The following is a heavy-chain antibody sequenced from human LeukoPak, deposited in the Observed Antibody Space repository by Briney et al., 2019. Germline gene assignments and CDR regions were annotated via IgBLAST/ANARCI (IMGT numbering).Heavy chain of an antibody. V-gene: IGHV4-30-4*08. CDR1: GGSISNGDYY. Sequence: SETLSLTCTVSGGSISNGDYYWTWIRQHPGKGLEWIGYIYYSGSTKYNPSLKSRVSISVDTSKNQFSLKMSSVTAADTAVYYCARLYCSGGTCYFDYWGQGTLVTVSS. J-gene: IGHJ4*02. D-gene: IGHD2-15*01. CDR3: ARLYCSGGTCYFDY. CDR2: IYYSGST.